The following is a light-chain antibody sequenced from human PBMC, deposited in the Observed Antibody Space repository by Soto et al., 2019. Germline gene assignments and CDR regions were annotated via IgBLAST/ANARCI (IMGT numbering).Light chain of an antibody. CDR3: QQRSNWPPWT. V-gene: IGKV3-11*01. CDR2: DAS. J-gene: IGKJ1*01. CDR1: QSVSSY. Sequence: EIALTQSSGTMSLSPGERATLSCRASQSVSSYLAWYQQKPGQAPRLLIYDASNRATGIPARFSGSVSGTDFTLPISSLETEDFAVYYCQQRSNWPPWTFGQGTKVDIK.